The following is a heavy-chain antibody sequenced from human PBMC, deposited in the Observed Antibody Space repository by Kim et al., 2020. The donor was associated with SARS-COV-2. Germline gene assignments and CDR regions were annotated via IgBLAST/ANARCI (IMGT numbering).Heavy chain of an antibody. CDR3: AKDPRYCSSTSCAGDY. CDR1: GFTFSSYG. CDR2: ISYDGSNK. D-gene: IGHD2-2*01. J-gene: IGHJ4*02. Sequence: GGSLRLSCAASGFTFSSYGMHWVRQAPGKGLEWVAVISYDGSNKYYADSVKGRFTISRDNSKNTLYLQMNSLRAEDTAVYYCAKDPRYCSSTSCAGDYWGQGTLVTVSS. V-gene: IGHV3-30*18.